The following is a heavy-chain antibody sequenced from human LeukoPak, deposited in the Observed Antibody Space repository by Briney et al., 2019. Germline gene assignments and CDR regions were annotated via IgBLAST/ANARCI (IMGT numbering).Heavy chain of an antibody. V-gene: IGHV5-51*01. CDR1: GYSFTNYW. Sequence: GESLKISCKGSGYSFTNYWIAWVRRMPGKGLELMGIIYPGDSDTRYSPSFQGQVTISADKSISTVYLQWSSLKASDTAMYYCARRSDSGWYVNYWGQGTLVTVSS. D-gene: IGHD6-19*01. CDR2: IYPGDSDT. CDR3: ARRSDSGWYVNY. J-gene: IGHJ4*02.